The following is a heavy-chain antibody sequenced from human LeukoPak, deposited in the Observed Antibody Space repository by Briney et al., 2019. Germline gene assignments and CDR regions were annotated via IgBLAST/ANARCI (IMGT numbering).Heavy chain of an antibody. V-gene: IGHV1-46*03. D-gene: IGHD2-2*01. Sequence: ASVKVSCKASGYTFTSYYMHWVRQAPGQGLEWMGIINPSGGSTNYAQKFQGRVTMTRDTSISTAYMELSRLRSDDTAVYYCAGPLSYCSSTSCYHRPSYYMDVWGKGTTVTISS. CDR2: INPSGGST. J-gene: IGHJ6*03. CDR3: AGPLSYCSSTSCYHRPSYYMDV. CDR1: GYTFTSYY.